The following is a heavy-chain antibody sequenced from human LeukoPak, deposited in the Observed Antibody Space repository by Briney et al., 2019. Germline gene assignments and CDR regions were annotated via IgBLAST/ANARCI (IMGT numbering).Heavy chain of an antibody. D-gene: IGHD5-18*01. V-gene: IGHV4-4*09. CDR2: TYINGDT. Sequence: PSETLSLTCAVSGFSITNMYWSWIRQPPGKGLEVIRYTYINGDTNYNPSLKSRVSISLDTSKNQLSQKMTSVTAADTAVYYCARTARVFDYWGQGSLVTVSS. CDR1: GFSITNMY. CDR3: ARTARVFDY. J-gene: IGHJ4*02.